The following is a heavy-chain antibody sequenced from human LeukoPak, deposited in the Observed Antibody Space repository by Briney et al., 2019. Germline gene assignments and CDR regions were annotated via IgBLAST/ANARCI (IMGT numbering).Heavy chain of an antibody. Sequence: SETLSLTCTVSVGSISSSSYYWGWIRQPPGKGLGWIGSIYYSGSTYYNPSLMSRVTISVDTSKNQFSLKLSSVTAADPAVYYCARRIAVAGGWFAPWGQGTLVTVSS. CDR3: ARRIAVAGGWFAP. CDR2: IYYSGST. D-gene: IGHD6-19*01. V-gene: IGHV4-39*01. CDR1: VGSISSSSYY. J-gene: IGHJ5*02.